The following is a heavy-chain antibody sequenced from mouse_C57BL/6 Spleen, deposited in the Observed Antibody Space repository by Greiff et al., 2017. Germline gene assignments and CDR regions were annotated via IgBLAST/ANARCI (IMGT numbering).Heavy chain of an antibody. V-gene: IGHV1-53*01. CDR3: ARELDAYLPWFAY. Sequence: VQLQQPGTELVKPGASVKLSCKASGYTFTSYWMHWVKQRPGQGLEWIGNINPSNGGTNYNEKFKSKATLTVAKSSSTAYMQLSSRTSEDSAVYYCARELDAYLPWFAYWGQGTLVTVSA. J-gene: IGHJ3*01. CDR2: INPSNGGT. CDR1: GYTFTSYW. D-gene: IGHD5-5*01.